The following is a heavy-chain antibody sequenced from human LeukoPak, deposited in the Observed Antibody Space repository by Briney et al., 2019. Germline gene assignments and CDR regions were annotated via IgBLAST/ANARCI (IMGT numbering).Heavy chain of an antibody. V-gene: IGHV4-39*07. CDR1: GGFISSDSYF. CDR3: AGEGDYDDSSGYYVGGENY. J-gene: IGHJ4*02. Sequence: SETLSPTCTVSGGFISSDSYFWGWIRHPPGKGMEWIRSIYYSGSTYYITSLKSRVTITVDTSKNRFSLKLSSVTAADTAVPYCAGEGDYDDSSGYYVGGENYWGQGTLVTVSS. D-gene: IGHD3-22*01. CDR2: IYYSGST.